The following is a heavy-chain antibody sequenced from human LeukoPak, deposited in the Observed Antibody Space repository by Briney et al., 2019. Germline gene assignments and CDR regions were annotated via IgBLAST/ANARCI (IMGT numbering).Heavy chain of an antibody. D-gene: IGHD3-9*01. J-gene: IGHJ4*02. CDR2: LYSGGST. CDR3: ASGLWFFDC. CDR1: GFTVSNNY. V-gene: IGHV3-53*01. Sequence: GGSLRLSCAASGFTVSNNYMSWVRQAPGKGLEWVSVLYSGGSTYYADSVQGRFTMSRDNSKNTPYLQMNTLRAEDTAVYYCASGLWFFDCWGQGTLVTVSS.